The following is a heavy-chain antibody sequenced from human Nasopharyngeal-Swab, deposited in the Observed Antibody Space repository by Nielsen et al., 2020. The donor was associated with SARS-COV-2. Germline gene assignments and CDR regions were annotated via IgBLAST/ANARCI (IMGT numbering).Heavy chain of an antibody. Sequence: WSRQSPGKGLEWVSAISGSGGSTYYADSVKGRFTISRDNSKNTLYLQMNSLRAEDTAVYYCAKDEYIVVVPAALRLDYWGQGTLVTVSS. CDR3: AKDEYIVVVPAALRLDY. V-gene: IGHV3-23*01. D-gene: IGHD2-2*01. J-gene: IGHJ4*02. CDR2: ISGSGGST.